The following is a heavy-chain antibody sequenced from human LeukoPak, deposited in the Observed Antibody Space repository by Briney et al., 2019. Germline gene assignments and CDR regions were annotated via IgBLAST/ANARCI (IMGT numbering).Heavy chain of an antibody. CDR3: TRLSGSSSIDY. V-gene: IGHV3-73*01. CDR2: IRSKANSYAT. Sequence: PGGSLKLSCAVSGFTFSGSAMHWVRQASGKGLEWVGRIRSKANSYATAYAASVKGRFTISRDDSKNTAYLQMNSLKTEDTAVYYCTRLSGSSSIDYWGQGTLVTVSS. J-gene: IGHJ4*02. D-gene: IGHD6-13*01. CDR1: GFTFSGSA.